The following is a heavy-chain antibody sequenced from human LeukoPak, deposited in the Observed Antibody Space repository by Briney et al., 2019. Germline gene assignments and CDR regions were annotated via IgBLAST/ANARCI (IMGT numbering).Heavy chain of an antibody. J-gene: IGHJ4*02. CDR2: IYFTGSS. Sequence: SETLSLTCTVSGGLFTSSSHYWGWLRQPPGKGLEWIGSIYFTGSSYYNPSLKSRVTISVDTSKNQFSLKLSSVTAADTAVYYCARGLGELTFDYWGQGTLVTVSS. D-gene: IGHD3-10*01. CDR3: ARGLGELTFDY. V-gene: IGHV4-39*07. CDR1: GGLFTSSSHY.